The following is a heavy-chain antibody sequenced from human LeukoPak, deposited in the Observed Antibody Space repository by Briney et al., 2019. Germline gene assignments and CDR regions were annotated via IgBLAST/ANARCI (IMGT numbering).Heavy chain of an antibody. Sequence: GGSLRLSCAASGFTFSSYWMHWVRRAPGKGLVWVSRINSDGSSTSYADSVKGRFTISRDNAKNTLYLQMNSLRAEDTAVHYCAKTRVGVAARPPYYFDYWGQGTLVTVSS. V-gene: IGHV3-74*01. D-gene: IGHD6-6*01. CDR2: INSDGSST. J-gene: IGHJ4*02. CDR3: AKTRVGVAARPPYYFDY. CDR1: GFTFSSYW.